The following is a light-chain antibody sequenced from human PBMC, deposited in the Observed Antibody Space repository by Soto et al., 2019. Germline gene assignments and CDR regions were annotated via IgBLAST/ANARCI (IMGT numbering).Light chain of an antibody. CDR1: QSVSSTY. Sequence: EIVLTQSPATLSLSPGERATLSCRASQSVSSTYVAWYQQKSGQAPRLLIYGASTRATGISARFSGSGSGTEFTLTISSLQSEDFAVYYCQQYHNWPITFGQGTRLEIK. V-gene: IGKV3-15*01. CDR3: QQYHNWPIT. CDR2: GAS. J-gene: IGKJ5*01.